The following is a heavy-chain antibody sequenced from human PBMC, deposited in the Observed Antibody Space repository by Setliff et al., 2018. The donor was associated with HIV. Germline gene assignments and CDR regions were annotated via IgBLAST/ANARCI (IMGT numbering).Heavy chain of an antibody. J-gene: IGHJ6*02. CDR2: IKKSSDGGKT. CDR1: GFTFNNAW. Sequence: GGSLRPSCVASGFTFNNAWMNWVRQAPGKGLEWLGRIKKSSDGGKTDDASPVKGRFTISRDDSKNTLYLQMNSLKTEDTGVYFCATDNGPSYSMDIWGQGTTVTVSS. CDR3: ATDNGPSYSMDI. D-gene: IGHD2-21*01. V-gene: IGHV3-15*01.